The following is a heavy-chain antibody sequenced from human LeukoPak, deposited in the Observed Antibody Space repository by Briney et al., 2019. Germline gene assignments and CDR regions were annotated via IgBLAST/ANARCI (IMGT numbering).Heavy chain of an antibody. Sequence: GGSLRLSCAASGFTFSSYSMNWVRQAPGKGLEWVSSISSSSSYIYYADSVKGRFTISRDNAKNSLYLQMNSLRAEDTAVYYCARDQVSWISGEDYWDQGTLVTVSS. D-gene: IGHD7-27*01. CDR1: GFTFSSYS. J-gene: IGHJ4*02. CDR3: ARDQVSWISGEDY. CDR2: ISSSSSYI. V-gene: IGHV3-21*01.